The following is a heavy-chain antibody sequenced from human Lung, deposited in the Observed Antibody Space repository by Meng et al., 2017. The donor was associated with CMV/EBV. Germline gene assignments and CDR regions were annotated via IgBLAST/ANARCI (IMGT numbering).Heavy chain of an antibody. Sequence: QVGLWHSGAHVKTPRDSVRLSCKLSGYPLALYGISWVGQAPGQGRESMGCLIAVFDKTKAATRLQDRVTFTADESTSTAYIERSSVTFDDTAVYFCARGRRNEPLFDYWGQGTLVTVSS. CDR1: GYPLALYG. D-gene: IGHD1-14*01. J-gene: IGHJ4*02. CDR3: ARGRRNEPLFDY. CDR2: LIAVFDKT. V-gene: IGHV1-18*01.